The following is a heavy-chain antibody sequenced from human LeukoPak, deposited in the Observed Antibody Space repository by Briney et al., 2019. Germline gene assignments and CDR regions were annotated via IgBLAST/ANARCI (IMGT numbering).Heavy chain of an antibody. Sequence: SETLSLTCAVSGGSISSGGYSWSWIRQPPGKGLEWIGYIYHSGSTYYNPSLKSRVTISVDRSKNQFSLKLSSVTAADTAVYYCARDTGGYNYFDYWGQGTLVTVSS. CDR2: IYHSGST. V-gene: IGHV4-30-2*01. CDR3: ARDTGGYNYFDY. CDR1: GGSISSGGYS. J-gene: IGHJ4*02. D-gene: IGHD5-24*01.